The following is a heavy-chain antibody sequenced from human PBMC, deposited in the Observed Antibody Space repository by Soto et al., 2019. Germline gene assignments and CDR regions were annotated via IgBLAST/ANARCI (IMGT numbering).Heavy chain of an antibody. CDR1: GFSFTTYW. D-gene: IGHD3-22*01. CDR2: IYPGDSKT. J-gene: IGHJ3*02. CDR3: ARLIETYYYDSSGYLGLTDDFDI. Sequence: PGESLKISCKGSGFSFTTYWIAWVRQMPGKGLEWMGIIYPGDSKTTYSPSFQGQVTISADKSISTAYLQWSSLKASDTAMYYCARLIETYYYDSSGYLGLTDDFDIWGQGTMVTVS. V-gene: IGHV5-51*01.